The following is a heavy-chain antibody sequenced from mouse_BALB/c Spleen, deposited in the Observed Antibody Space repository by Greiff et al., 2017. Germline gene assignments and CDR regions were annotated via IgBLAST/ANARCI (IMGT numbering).Heavy chain of an antibody. J-gene: IGHJ2*01. V-gene: IGHV1-69*01. CDR3: ARTARSYYLDY. Sequence: QVQLQQPGAELVMPGASVKMSCKASGYTFTDYWMHWVKQRPGQGLEWIGAIDTSDSYTSYNQKFKGKATLTVDESSSTAYMQLSSLTSEDSAVYYCARTARSYYLDYWGQGTTLTVSS. CDR2: IDTSDSYT. D-gene: IGHD1-2*01. CDR1: GYTFTDYW.